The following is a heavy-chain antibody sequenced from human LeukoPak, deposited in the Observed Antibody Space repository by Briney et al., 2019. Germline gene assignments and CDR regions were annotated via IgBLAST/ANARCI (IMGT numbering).Heavy chain of an antibody. Sequence: GGSLRLSCVVSGFRSTYYWMTWVRQAPGKGLEWVANIKQDGSERNYVDSVKGRFTISRDNAKNSLYLQMNTLRDEDTAVYYCATGAGCGYWGQGTLVTVSS. CDR3: ATGAGCGY. V-gene: IGHV3-7*01. CDR2: IKQDGSER. J-gene: IGHJ4*02. D-gene: IGHD6-19*01. CDR1: GFRSTYYW.